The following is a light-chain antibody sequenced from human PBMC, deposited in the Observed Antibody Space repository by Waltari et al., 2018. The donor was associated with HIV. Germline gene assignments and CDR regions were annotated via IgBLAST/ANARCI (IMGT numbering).Light chain of an antibody. CDR3: QVWDIHTDHVL. V-gene: IGLV3-21*02. Sequence: SYVLTQPPSVSVAPGQTAKITCAGSDIGGKSVHWYQQKPGQAPVLVVDDDSARPSGIPERFSGSNSGNTATLTISRVEAGDEADYYCQVWDIHTDHVLFGGGTKLTVL. J-gene: IGLJ2*01. CDR1: DIGGKS. CDR2: DDS.